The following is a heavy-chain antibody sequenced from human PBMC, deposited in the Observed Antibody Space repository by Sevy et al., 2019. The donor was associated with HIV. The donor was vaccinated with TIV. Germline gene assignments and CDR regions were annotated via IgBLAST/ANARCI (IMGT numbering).Heavy chain of an antibody. CDR1: GFTFSRYA. Sequence: GGSLRLSCVVSGFTFSRYAMNWVRQAPGKGLEWVAGISDGGTVTYYAESVKGRFTMSRDTSKNMVYVEMNSLRVEDTAVYYCAKEAKEYCSGGSCYGSTFDYWGQGTLVTVSS. V-gene: IGHV3-23*01. J-gene: IGHJ4*02. CDR2: ISDGGTVT. CDR3: AKEAKEYCSGGSCYGSTFDY. D-gene: IGHD2-15*01.